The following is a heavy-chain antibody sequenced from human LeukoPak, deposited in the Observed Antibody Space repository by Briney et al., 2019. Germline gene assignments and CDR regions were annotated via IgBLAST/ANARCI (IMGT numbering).Heavy chain of an antibody. Sequence: PGGSLRLSCAASGFSFSTYSMNWVRQAPGKGLEWVSNIRGSSSAINYADSVRGRLAISRDNAKNSLYLEMSSLRAEDTAVYYCARDRDWSFDYWGQGTLVTVSS. J-gene: IGHJ4*02. CDR1: GFSFSTYS. D-gene: IGHD3-9*01. CDR3: ARDRDWSFDY. CDR2: IRGSSSAI. V-gene: IGHV3-48*04.